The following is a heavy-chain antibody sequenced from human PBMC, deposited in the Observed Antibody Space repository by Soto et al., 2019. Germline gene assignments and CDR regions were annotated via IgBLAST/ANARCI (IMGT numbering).Heavy chain of an antibody. J-gene: IGHJ4*02. CDR3: ARAGASRAPFDY. CDR1: GFTFSSYS. D-gene: IGHD3-10*01. Sequence: GGSLRLSCVASGFTFSSYSMSWVRQAPGKGPEWVSCITSNRTNIYYADSVKGRFTISRDNTKKSLYLQMNSLRAEDTAVYYCARAGASRAPFDYWGQGTLVTVYS. CDR2: ITSNRTNI. V-gene: IGHV3-21*01.